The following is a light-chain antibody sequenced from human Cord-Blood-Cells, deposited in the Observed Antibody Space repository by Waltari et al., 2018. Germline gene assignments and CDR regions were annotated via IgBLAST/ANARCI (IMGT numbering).Light chain of an antibody. Sequence: QSALPQPAPVSGSPGPSITISSTGTSSHVGGYNLVSWYQQHPGKAPKLMIYEGSKRPSGVSNRFSGSKAGNTASLTISGLQDEDEADYYCCSYAGSSTGVFGGGTKLTVL. CDR2: EGS. CDR3: CSYAGSSTGV. J-gene: IGLJ3*02. V-gene: IGLV2-23*01. CDR1: SSHVGGYNL.